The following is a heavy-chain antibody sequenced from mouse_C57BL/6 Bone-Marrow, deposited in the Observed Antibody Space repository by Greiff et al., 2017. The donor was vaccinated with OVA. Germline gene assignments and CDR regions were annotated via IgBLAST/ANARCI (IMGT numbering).Heavy chain of an antibody. J-gene: IGHJ2*01. CDR3: ARGRIYLSY. CDR2: IYPGDGDT. D-gene: IGHD2-1*01. CDR1: GYAFSSSW. Sequence: QVQLKQSGPELVKPGASVKISCKASGYAFSSSWMNWVKQRPGKGLEWIGRIYPGDGDTNYNGKFTGKATLTADKSSSTAYMQLSSLTSEDSAVYFCARGRIYLSYWGQGTTLTVSS. V-gene: IGHV1-82*01.